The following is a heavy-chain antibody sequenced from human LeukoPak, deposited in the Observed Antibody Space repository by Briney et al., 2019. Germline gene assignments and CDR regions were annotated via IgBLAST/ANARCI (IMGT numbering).Heavy chain of an antibody. CDR2: INHSGST. CDR1: GGSFSGYY. Sequence: SETLSLTCAVYGGSFSGYYWSWIRQPPGKGLEWIGEINHSGSTNYNPSLKSRVTISVDTSKNQFSLKLSSVTAAETAVYYCARGPQRMLLYNWFDPWGQGTLVTVSS. CDR3: ARGPQRMLLYNWFDP. D-gene: IGHD2-8*01. J-gene: IGHJ5*02. V-gene: IGHV4-34*01.